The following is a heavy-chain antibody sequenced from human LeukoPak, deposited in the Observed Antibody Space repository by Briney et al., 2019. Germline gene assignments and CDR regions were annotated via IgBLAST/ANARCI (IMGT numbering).Heavy chain of an antibody. CDR1: GYTFTGYY. Sequence: ASVKVSCKTSGYTFTGYYIHWVRQAPGQGLEWMGWSNPNSGGTNYAQKFQGRVTMTRDTSINTAYMELSRLRSDDTAVYYCARVKIPLLKVVVAAPGAFDIWGQGTMVTVSS. CDR2: SNPNSGGT. J-gene: IGHJ3*02. V-gene: IGHV1-2*02. D-gene: IGHD2-15*01. CDR3: ARVKIPLLKVVVAAPGAFDI.